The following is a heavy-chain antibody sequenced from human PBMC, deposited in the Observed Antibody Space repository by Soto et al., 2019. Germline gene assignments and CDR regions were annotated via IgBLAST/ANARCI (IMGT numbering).Heavy chain of an antibody. CDR2: ISHDGRHT. D-gene: IGHD7-27*01. V-gene: IGHV3-23*01. Sequence: GGSLRLSCAASGFTFNNYAMGWVRQAPGKGLEWVSSISHDGRHTYYTDSVKGRFTISRDNSGNTLFLQMHSLTAADTAIYFCAKEKGLGTGLFEFWGHGTLVTVSS. CDR1: GFTFNNYA. CDR3: AKEKGLGTGLFEF. J-gene: IGHJ4*01.